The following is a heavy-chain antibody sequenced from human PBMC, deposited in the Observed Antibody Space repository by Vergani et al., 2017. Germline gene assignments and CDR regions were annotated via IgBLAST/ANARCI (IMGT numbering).Heavy chain of an antibody. J-gene: IGHJ4*02. Sequence: VQLVQSGAEVKKPGSSVKVSCKASGGTFSSYAISWVRQAPGQGLEWMGIINPSGGSTSYAQKFQGRVTMTRDTSTSTVYMELSSLRSEDTAVYYCARVLKVGATGRFDYWGQGTLVTVSS. V-gene: IGHV1-46*01. CDR3: ARVLKVGATGRFDY. D-gene: IGHD1-26*01. CDR2: INPSGGST. CDR1: GGTFSSYA.